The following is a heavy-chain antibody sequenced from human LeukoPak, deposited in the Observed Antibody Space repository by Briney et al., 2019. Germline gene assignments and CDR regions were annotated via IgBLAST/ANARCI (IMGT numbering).Heavy chain of an antibody. CDR2: IYTSGST. CDR3: ARRPNYDFWSGGHYYFDY. V-gene: IGHV4-4*07. Sequence: SETLCLTCTVSGGSISSYYWSWIRQPAGKGLEWIGRIYTSGSTNYNPSLKSRVTMSVDTSKNQFSLKLSSVTAADTAVYYCARRPNYDFWSGGHYYFDYWGQGTLVTVSS. CDR1: GGSISSYY. J-gene: IGHJ4*02. D-gene: IGHD3-3*01.